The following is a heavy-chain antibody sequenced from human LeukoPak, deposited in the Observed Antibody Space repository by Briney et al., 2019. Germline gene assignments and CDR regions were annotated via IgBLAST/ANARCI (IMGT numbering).Heavy chain of an antibody. D-gene: IGHD6-13*01. CDR1: GYTFTGYY. J-gene: IGHJ6*03. CDR2: INPNSGGT. CDR3: ARVMPYSSSWYFRVDYYYMDV. V-gene: IGHV1-2*02. Sequence: GASVKVSCKASGYTFTGYYMHWVRQAPGQGLEWMGWINPNSGGTNYAQKFQGRVTMTRDTSISTAYMELSRLRSDDTAVYYCARVMPYSSSWYFRVDYYYMDVWGKGTTVTISS.